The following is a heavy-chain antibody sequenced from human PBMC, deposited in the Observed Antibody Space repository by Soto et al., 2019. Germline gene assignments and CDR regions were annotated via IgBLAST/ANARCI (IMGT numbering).Heavy chain of an antibody. CDR1: GGSISSSSYY. D-gene: IGHD5-12*01. J-gene: IGHJ5*02. V-gene: IGHV4-39*01. Sequence: LSLTCTVSGGSISSSSYYWGWIRQPPGKGLEWIGSIYYSGSTYYNPSLKSRVTISVGTSKNQFSLKLSSVTAADTAVYYCARSPPQIVATIVWFDPWGQGTLVTVSS. CDR3: ARSPPQIVATIVWFDP. CDR2: IYYSGST.